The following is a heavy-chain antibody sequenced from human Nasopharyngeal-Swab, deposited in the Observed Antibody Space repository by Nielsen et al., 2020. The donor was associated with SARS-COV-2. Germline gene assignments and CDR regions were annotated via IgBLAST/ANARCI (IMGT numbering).Heavy chain of an antibody. V-gene: IGHV3-7*01. J-gene: IGHJ4*02. Sequence: GESLKISCAASGFTFSSYWMSWVRQAPGKGLEWVANIKQDGSEKYYVNSVKGRFTISRDNAKNSLYLQMNSLRAEDTAVYYCSNRRWSTRLFDSWGQGTLVTVSS. CDR3: SNRRWSTRLFDS. D-gene: IGHD4-23*01. CDR1: GFTFSSYW. CDR2: IKQDGSEK.